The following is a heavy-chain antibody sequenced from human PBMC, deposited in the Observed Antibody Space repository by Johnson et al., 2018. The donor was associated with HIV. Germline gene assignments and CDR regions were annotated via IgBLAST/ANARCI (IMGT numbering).Heavy chain of an antibody. V-gene: IGHV3-30*02. Sequence: VQLVESGGGLVQPGGSLRLSCAASGFTLSIYGMHWVRQAPGKGLEWVTFIRYDGSNKYYAESVKGRFTISRDNPKNTLYLQMNSLRREDTAVYYCAKDAIVVVTAGAFDIWGQGTMVTVSS. CDR3: AKDAIVVVTAGAFDI. CDR1: GFTLSIYG. D-gene: IGHD2-21*02. J-gene: IGHJ3*02. CDR2: IRYDGSNK.